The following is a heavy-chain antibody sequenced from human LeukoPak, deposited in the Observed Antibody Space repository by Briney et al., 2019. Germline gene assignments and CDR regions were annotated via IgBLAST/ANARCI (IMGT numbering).Heavy chain of an antibody. CDR3: AKLQITITVVVTAFDYYGMDV. Sequence: SETLSLTCAVHGGSFSGYYWSWSRPPPGKGLGWSGEINHSGSTNYNPSLKRRVTLSVDTSKNQFSIKLSSVSAPHTAVYYGAKLQITITVVVTAFDYYGMDVWGQGTTVTVSS. CDR2: INHSGST. D-gene: IGHD3-22*01. V-gene: IGHV4-34*01. CDR1: GGSFSGYY. J-gene: IGHJ6*02.